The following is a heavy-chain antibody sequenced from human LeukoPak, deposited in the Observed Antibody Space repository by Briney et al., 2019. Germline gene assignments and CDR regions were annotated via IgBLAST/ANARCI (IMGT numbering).Heavy chain of an antibody. CDR3: ARGLSGSYHYFDY. D-gene: IGHD1-26*01. J-gene: IGHJ4*02. CDR2: ISSSSSYI. CDR1: GFTVSSNY. V-gene: IGHV3-21*04. Sequence: PGGSLRLSCAASGFTVSSNYMSWVRQAPGKGLEWVSSISSSSSYIYYADSVKGRFTISRDNAKNSLYLQMNSLRAEDTAVYYCARGLSGSYHYFDYWGQGTLVTVSS.